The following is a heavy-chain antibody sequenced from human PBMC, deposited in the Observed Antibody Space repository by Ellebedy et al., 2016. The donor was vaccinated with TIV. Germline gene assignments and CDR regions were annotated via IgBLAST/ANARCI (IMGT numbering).Heavy chain of an antibody. V-gene: IGHV3-74*01. CDR1: GFTLTNYW. Sequence: GGSLRLSCAASGFTLTNYWMHWVRQAPGKGLLWVSSLNTDGSTIRYADSVQGRFTISRDNAKGMLYLQMNSLRAEDTAVYYCAREVLASSKGGPFDIWGQGTMVTVSP. CDR2: LNTDGSTI. J-gene: IGHJ3*02. CDR3: AREVLASSKGGPFDI. D-gene: IGHD2/OR15-2a*01.